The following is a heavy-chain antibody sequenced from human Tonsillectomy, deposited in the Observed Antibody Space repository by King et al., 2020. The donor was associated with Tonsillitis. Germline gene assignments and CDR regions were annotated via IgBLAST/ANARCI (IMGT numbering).Heavy chain of an antibody. J-gene: IGHJ3*02. Sequence: VQLVESGGGLVKPGGSLRLSCAASGFTFSNYRMNWVRQAPGKGLEWVSSISSSSSYIYYADSVNGRFTISRDNAKNSLYLQMNSLRAEDTAVYYCVRTPEWGGPRPFDIWGQGTMVTVSS. V-gene: IGHV3-21*01. CDR2: ISSSSSYI. D-gene: IGHD1-26*01. CDR1: GFTFSNYR. CDR3: VRTPEWGGPRPFDI.